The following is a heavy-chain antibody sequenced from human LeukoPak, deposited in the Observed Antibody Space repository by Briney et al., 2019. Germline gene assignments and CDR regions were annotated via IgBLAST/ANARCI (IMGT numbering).Heavy chain of an antibody. V-gene: IGHV1-2*02. CDR1: GYTFTDYY. D-gene: IGHD3-22*01. CDR2: INPISGGT. Sequence: VASVKVSCKASGYTFTDYYIHWVRQAPGQGLEWMGWINPISGGTNYVQKFQGRVTMTRDTSSSTAYMELSSLRSDDRAVYYCARDPDDSSGVYPIDYWGQGTLVTVSS. J-gene: IGHJ4*02. CDR3: ARDPDDSSGVYPIDY.